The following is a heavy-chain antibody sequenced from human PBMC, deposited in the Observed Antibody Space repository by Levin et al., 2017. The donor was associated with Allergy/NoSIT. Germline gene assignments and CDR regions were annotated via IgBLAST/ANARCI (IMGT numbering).Heavy chain of an antibody. D-gene: IGHD2-21*01. CDR3: ARLFDGSNM. Sequence: SVKVSCKASGGTFSNYAVSWVRRAPGQGLEYMGGIIPIFDTTKYAQKFQGRLTITADESTGTVYMEWTSLRSEDTALYYCARLFDGSNMWGQGTLITVSS. CDR1: GGTFSNYA. J-gene: IGHJ3*02. CDR2: IIPIFDTT. V-gene: IGHV1-69*13.